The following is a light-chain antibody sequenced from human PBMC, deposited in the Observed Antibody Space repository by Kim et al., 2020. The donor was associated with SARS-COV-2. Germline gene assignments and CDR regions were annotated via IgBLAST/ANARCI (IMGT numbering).Light chain of an antibody. J-gene: IGLJ3*02. CDR3: LAWDSSLTAWE. V-gene: IGLV10-54*01. CDR1: NNNVGNEG. CDR2: RNN. Sequence: QAGLTQPPSVSKGLRQTATLTCTGNNNNVGNEGAAWLQQHQGHPPKLLSYRNNNRPSGISERLSASRSGNTASLTITGLQPEDEADYYCLAWDSSLTAWEFGGGAQLTVL.